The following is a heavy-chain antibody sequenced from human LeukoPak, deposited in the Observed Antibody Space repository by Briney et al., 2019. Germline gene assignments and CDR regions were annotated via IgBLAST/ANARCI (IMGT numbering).Heavy chain of an antibody. D-gene: IGHD2-15*01. V-gene: IGHV3-66*02. CDR2: LYSGGYA. Sequence: PGGSLRLSCAASGFSVSSNYMNWVRHAPGKGLEWVSILYSGGYAYYADSVKGRFTISRDNSKNTLYLQMNSLRADDTALYYCARVSGVLLSSSYFYMDVWGKGTTVTVTS. CDR3: ARVSGVLLSSSYFYMDV. J-gene: IGHJ6*03. CDR1: GFSVSSNY.